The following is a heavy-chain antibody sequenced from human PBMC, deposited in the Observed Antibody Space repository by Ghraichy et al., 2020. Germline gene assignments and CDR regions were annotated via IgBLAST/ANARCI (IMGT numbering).Heavy chain of an antibody. CDR3: ARPRGIAAAGAPWGNWFDP. CDR1: GGSISSSSYY. CDR2: IYYSGST. V-gene: IGHV4-39*01. J-gene: IGHJ5*02. Sequence: SETLSLTCTVSGGSISSSSYYWGWIRQPPGKGLEWIGSIYYSGSTYYNPSLKSRVTISVDTSKNQFSLKLSSVTAADTAVYYCARPRGIAAAGAPWGNWFDPWGQGTLVTVSS. D-gene: IGHD6-13*01.